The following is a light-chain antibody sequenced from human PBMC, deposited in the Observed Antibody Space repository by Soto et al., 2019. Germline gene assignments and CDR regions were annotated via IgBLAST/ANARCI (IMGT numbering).Light chain of an antibody. V-gene: IGKV1-9*01. CDR2: EVS. CDR1: QGVSSH. CDR3: QHLNSYPIT. J-gene: IGKJ5*01. Sequence: IQLTQFTSSLSSSVGDRFTITCLASQGVSSHLAWHQQKPGKAPKLLIYEVSTLQSGVPSRFSGSGSGTDFTLTISSLQPEDFATYYCQHLNSYPITFGQGTRLEIK.